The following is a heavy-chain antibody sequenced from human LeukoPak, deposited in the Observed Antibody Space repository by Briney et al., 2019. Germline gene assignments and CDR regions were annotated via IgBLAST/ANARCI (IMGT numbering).Heavy chain of an antibody. Sequence: GGSLRLSCAASGFTFNTFAMSWVRQAPGKGLELVSAISGGGGSTYYADSVTGRFTISRDNSKNTLYLQMNGLRAEDTAVYYCAKAHSGSYYSGINWGQGTLVTVSS. CDR2: ISGGGGST. D-gene: IGHD1-26*01. CDR1: GFTFNTFA. V-gene: IGHV3-23*01. J-gene: IGHJ4*02. CDR3: AKAHSGSYYSGIN.